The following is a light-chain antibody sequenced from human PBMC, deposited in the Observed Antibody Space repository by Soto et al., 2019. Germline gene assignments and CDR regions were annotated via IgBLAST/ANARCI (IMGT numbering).Light chain of an antibody. CDR1: QSININ. V-gene: IGKV3-15*01. Sequence: EIGMTQSPATLSVSTGERATLSCRASQSININLAWYQQKPGQAPRLLIYGASTRATGLPARFSGSGSGTEFTLIISSLQSEDSAVYYCQQYDNWPITFGQGTRLEI. CDR2: GAS. J-gene: IGKJ5*01. CDR3: QQYDNWPIT.